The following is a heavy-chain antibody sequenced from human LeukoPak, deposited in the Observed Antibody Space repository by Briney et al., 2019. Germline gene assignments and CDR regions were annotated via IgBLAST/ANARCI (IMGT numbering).Heavy chain of an antibody. J-gene: IGHJ5*02. CDR3: ARVAPWGFWFDP. CDR2: INPSGGST. CDR1: GYTFTRYY. D-gene: IGHD7-27*01. V-gene: IGHV1-46*01. Sequence: GASVKVSCKASGYTFTRYYMHWVRQAPGQGLEWMGIINPSGGSTSYAQKFQGRVTMTRDTSTSTVYMELSSLRSEDTAVYYCARVAPWGFWFDPWGQGTLVTVSS.